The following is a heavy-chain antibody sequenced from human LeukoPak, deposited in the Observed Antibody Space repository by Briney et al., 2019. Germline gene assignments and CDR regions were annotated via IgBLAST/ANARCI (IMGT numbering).Heavy chain of an antibody. Sequence: PSETLSLTCAVYGGSFSDYYWTWIRQPPGKGLEWIGEISHSGRASYNPSLKSRVTMSVDTSKNQFSLILSSVSAADTAVYYCARESCTGNTYGKQFDYWGQGTLVTVSS. J-gene: IGHJ4*02. V-gene: IGHV4-34*01. CDR3: ARESCTGNTYGKQFDY. CDR2: ISHSGRA. CDR1: GGSFSDYY. D-gene: IGHD5-18*01.